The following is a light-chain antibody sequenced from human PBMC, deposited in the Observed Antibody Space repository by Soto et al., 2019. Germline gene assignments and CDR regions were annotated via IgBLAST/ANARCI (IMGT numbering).Light chain of an antibody. CDR2: AAS. Sequence: EIVLTQFPGTLSLSPGESATLSCRPSQSLSSSYLVWYQQKPGQAPRLLIYAASRRATGIPDRFSGSGSATEYTLTISRVEPEDSAVYYCQQQGTFGQGTKLEIK. V-gene: IGKV3-20*01. CDR3: QQQGT. CDR1: QSLSSSY. J-gene: IGKJ2*01.